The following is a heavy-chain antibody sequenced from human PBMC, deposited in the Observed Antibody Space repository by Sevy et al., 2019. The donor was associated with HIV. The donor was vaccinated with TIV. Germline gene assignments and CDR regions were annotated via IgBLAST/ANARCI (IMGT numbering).Heavy chain of an antibody. CDR2: ISSNGGST. Sequence: GGSLRLSCSASGFTFSSYAMHWVRQAPGKGLEYVSAISSNGGSTYYADSVKGRLTISRDNSKNTLYLQMSRLRAEDTAVYYCARRDGYNYEDYWGQGTLVTVSS. CDR1: GFTFSSYA. J-gene: IGHJ4*02. V-gene: IGHV3-64D*06. D-gene: IGHD5-12*01. CDR3: ARRDGYNYEDY.